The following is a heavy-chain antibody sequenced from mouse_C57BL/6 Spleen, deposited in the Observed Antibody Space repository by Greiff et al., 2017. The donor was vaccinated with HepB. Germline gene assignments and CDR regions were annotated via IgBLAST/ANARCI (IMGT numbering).Heavy chain of an antibody. D-gene: IGHD1-1*01. Sequence: QVQLQQPGAELVRPGSSVKLSCKASGYTFTSYWMDWVKQRPGQGLEWIGNIYPSDSETHYNQKFKDKATLTVDKSSSTAYMQLSSLTSEDSAVYYCARGLYYYGSSFAYWGQGTLVTVSA. J-gene: IGHJ3*01. CDR3: ARGLYYYGSSFAY. CDR1: GYTFTSYW. V-gene: IGHV1-61*01. CDR2: IYPSDSET.